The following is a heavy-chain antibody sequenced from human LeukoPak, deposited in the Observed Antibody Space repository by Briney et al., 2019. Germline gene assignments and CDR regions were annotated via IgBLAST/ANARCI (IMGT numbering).Heavy chain of an antibody. Sequence: GGSLRLSCAASGFTFSSYTMKWVRQAPGKGLEWVSYISNSSSTIYYADSVKGRFTISRDNAKNSLYLQMNSLRVEDTAVYYCARGGSCSSTSCPKPNYFDYWGQGTLVTVSS. D-gene: IGHD2-2*01. CDR1: GFTFSSYT. CDR3: ARGGSCSSTSCPKPNYFDY. J-gene: IGHJ4*02. CDR2: ISNSSSTI. V-gene: IGHV3-48*01.